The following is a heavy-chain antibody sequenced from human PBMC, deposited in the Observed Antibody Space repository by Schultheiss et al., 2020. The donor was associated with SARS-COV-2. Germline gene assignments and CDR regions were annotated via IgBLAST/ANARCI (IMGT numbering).Heavy chain of an antibody. D-gene: IGHD2-2*01. V-gene: IGHV3-21*01. CDR2: ISSSSSYI. J-gene: IGHJ3*02. Sequence: GESLKISCAASGFTFSRYSMKWVRQAPGKGLEWVSSISSSSSYIYYGDSVKGRFTISRDNAKNSLYLQMNSLRAEDTAVYYCARDDSVVVPAGAFDIWGQGTMVTVSS. CDR3: ARDDSVVVPAGAFDI. CDR1: GFTFSRYS.